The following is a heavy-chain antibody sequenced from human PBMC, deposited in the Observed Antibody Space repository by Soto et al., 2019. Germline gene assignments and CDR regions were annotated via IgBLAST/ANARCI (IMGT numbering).Heavy chain of an antibody. Sequence: SVKVSCKASGGTFSSYTISWVRQAPGQGLEWMGRIIPILGIANYAQKFQGRVTITADKSTSTAYMELSSLRSEDTAVYYCARAGIDFSFGVGFDDWGQGTLVTVSS. CDR2: IIPILGIA. V-gene: IGHV1-69*02. CDR3: ARAGIDFSFGVGFDD. J-gene: IGHJ4*02. CDR1: GGTFSSYT. D-gene: IGHD3-3*01.